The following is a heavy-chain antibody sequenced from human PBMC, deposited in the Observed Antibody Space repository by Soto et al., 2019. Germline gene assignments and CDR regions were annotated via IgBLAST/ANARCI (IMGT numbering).Heavy chain of an antibody. Sequence: SETLSLTCAVYGGSFSGYYWSWIRQPPGKGLEWIGEINHSGSTNYNPSLKSRVTISVDTSKNQFSLKLSSVTAADTAVYYCARAAEIVVVTAAISYYYYGMDVWGQGTKVTVYS. CDR2: INHSGST. J-gene: IGHJ6*02. CDR1: GGSFSGYY. CDR3: ARAAEIVVVTAAISYYYYGMDV. V-gene: IGHV4-34*01. D-gene: IGHD2-2*02.